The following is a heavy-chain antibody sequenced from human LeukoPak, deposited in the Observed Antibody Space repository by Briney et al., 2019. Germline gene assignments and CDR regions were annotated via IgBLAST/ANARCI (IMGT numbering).Heavy chain of an antibody. D-gene: IGHD6-13*01. CDR1: GFTFRSYS. CDR3: ATVFAAAAGTLYYYYYMDV. Sequence: GGSLRLSCAASGFTFRSYSMNWVRQAPGKGLEWVSSISSSSIYIYYADSVKGRFTISRDNAKNSLYLQMNSLRSEDTAVYYCATVFAAAAGTLYYYYYMDVWGKGTTVTVSS. V-gene: IGHV3-21*04. CDR2: ISSSSIYI. J-gene: IGHJ6*03.